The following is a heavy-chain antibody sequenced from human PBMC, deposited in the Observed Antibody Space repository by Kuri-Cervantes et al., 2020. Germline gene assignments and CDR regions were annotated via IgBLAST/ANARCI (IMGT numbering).Heavy chain of an antibody. Sequence: GESLKISCAASGFTFSSYAMSWVRQAPGKGLEWVSAISGSGGSTYYADSVKGRFTISRDNSKNTLYLQMNSLRAEDTAVYYCAKDQQVAGYFDYWGQGTLVTVSS. CDR2: ISGSGGST. J-gene: IGHJ4*02. CDR3: AKDQQVAGYFDY. D-gene: IGHD6-19*01. CDR1: GFTFSSYA. V-gene: IGHV3-23*01.